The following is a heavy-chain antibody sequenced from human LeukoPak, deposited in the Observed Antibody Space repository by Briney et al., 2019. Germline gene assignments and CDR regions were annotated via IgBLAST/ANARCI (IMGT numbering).Heavy chain of an antibody. J-gene: IGHJ4*02. CDR1: GFSFSTYT. CDR3: ATSLSGGSGY. Sequence: GGSLRLSCATSGFSFSTYTRNWVRQAPGKGLEWVSSMTSSSSSIYYADSVKGRFTISRDNAKNSLYLQMNSLRAEDTAVYYCATSLSGGSGYWGQGTLVTVSS. D-gene: IGHD3-16*01. CDR2: MTSSSSSI. V-gene: IGHV3-21*01.